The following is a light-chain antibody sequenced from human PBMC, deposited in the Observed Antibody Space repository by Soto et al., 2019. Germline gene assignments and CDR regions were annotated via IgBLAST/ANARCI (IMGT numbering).Light chain of an antibody. V-gene: IGKV3-15*01. CDR2: DAS. J-gene: IGKJ1*01. CDR1: QSVGSS. Sequence: DRVMTQSPATLSVSPGETATLSCRASQSVGSSLAWYQVTPGQAPRLLIYDASTRATGIPARFSGSGSGTDFSLTINRLQSEDFAIYYCQQYNRWPRTFGQGTKVE. CDR3: QQYNRWPRT.